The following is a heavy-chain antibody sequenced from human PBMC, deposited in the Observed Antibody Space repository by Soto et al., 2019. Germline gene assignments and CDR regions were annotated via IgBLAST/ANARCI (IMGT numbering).Heavy chain of an antibody. CDR3: ARARGRITMVRGVPVPFDP. CDR1: GGTFSSYA. V-gene: IGHV1-69*01. D-gene: IGHD3-10*01. Sequence: QVQLVQSGAEVKKPGSSVKVSCKASGGTFSSYAISWVRQAPGQGLEWMGGIIPIFGTANYAQKFQGRVTITADESTSTAYRELSSLRSEDTAVYYCARARGRITMVRGVPVPFDPWGQGTLVTVSS. J-gene: IGHJ5*02. CDR2: IIPIFGTA.